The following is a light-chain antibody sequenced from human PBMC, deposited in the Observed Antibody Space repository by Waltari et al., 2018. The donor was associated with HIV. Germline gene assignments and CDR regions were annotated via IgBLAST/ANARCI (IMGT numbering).Light chain of an antibody. CDR1: QSLVRY. V-gene: IGKV3-11*01. CDR3: QQRSSGPLT. J-gene: IGKJ4*02. CDR2: ASS. Sequence: ELVWTQSPAPLSLSPGERATLSCRASQSLVRYLAWYPQKPGQALRLLIYASSNRATGTPVSFSGGVSGTDFTLTISSLGPEDFVVYDGQQRSSGPLTFGGGTKVEI.